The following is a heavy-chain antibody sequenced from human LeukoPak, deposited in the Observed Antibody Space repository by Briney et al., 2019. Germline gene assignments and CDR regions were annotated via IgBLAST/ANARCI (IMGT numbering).Heavy chain of an antibody. D-gene: IGHD1-1*01. CDR3: ARGWGSLDWFDP. CDR2: IYYSGST. V-gene: IGHV4-59*01. CDR1: GGSISSYD. J-gene: IGHJ5*02. Sequence: PSETLSLTCSVSGGSISSYDWSWIRQPPGKGLEWIGYIYYSGSTNYNPSLKSRVTISVDTSKKQFSLKLSSVTAADTAVYYCARGWGSLDWFDPWGQGTLVTVSS.